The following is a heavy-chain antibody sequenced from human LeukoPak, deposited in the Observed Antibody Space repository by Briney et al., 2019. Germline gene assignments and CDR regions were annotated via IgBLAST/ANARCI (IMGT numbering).Heavy chain of an antibody. V-gene: IGHV3-49*03. CDR3: TRGLHCSGGSCYSGDYEL. Sequence: PGRSLRLSCTASGXTFGDYAMSWFRQAPGKGLEWVGFIRSKAYGGTTEYAASVKGRFTISRDDSKSIAYLQMNSLKTEDTAVYYCTRGLHCSGGSCYSGDYELWGQGTLVTVSS. J-gene: IGHJ4*02. D-gene: IGHD2-15*01. CDR1: GXTFGDYA. CDR2: IRSKAYGGTT.